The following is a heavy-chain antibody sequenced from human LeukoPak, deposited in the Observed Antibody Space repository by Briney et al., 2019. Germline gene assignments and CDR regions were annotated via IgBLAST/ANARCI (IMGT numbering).Heavy chain of an antibody. CDR1: GVSISSSYSY. V-gene: IGHV4-39*01. J-gene: IGHJ4*02. CDR2: IYYTGNT. CDR3: ARQTGSGLFILP. Sequence: SETLSLTCTVSGVSISSSYSYWGWIRQPPGMGLVWIGSIYYTGNTYYNASLKSQVSISIDTSKNQFSLKLTSVTAADTAVYYCARQTGSGLFILPGGQGTLVTVSS. D-gene: IGHD3/OR15-3a*01.